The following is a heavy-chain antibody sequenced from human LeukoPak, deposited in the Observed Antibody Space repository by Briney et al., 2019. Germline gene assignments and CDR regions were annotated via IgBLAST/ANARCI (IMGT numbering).Heavy chain of an antibody. CDR2: ISGSGGST. J-gene: IGHJ6*02. D-gene: IGHD5/OR15-5a*01. V-gene: IGHV3-23*01. CDR3: AKEVSDVDIVSTILYYYYGMDV. CDR1: GFTFSSYA. Sequence: GGSLRLSCAASGFTFSSYAMSWVRQAPGKGLEWVSAISGSGGSTYYADSVKGRFTISRDNSKNTLYLQMNSLRAEDTAVYYCAKEVSDVDIVSTILYYYYGMDVWGQGTTVTVSS.